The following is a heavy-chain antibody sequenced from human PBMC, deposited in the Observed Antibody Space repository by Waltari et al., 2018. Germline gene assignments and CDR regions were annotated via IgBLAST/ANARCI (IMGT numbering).Heavy chain of an antibody. CDR1: GGTFSSYA. CDR2: IIPIFGTA. CDR3: ARSPELELPPYYYYYGMDV. J-gene: IGHJ6*02. V-gene: IGHV1-69*12. D-gene: IGHD1-7*01. Sequence: QVQLVQSGAEVKKPGSSVKVSCKASGGTFSSYAISWVRQAPGKGLEWMGGIIPIFGTANYAQKFQGRVTITADESTSTAYMELSSLRSEDTAVYYCARSPELELPPYYYYYGMDVWGQGTTVTVSS.